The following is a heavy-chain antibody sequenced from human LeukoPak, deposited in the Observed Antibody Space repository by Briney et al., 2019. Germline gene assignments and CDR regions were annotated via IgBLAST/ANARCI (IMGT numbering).Heavy chain of an antibody. V-gene: IGHV3-21*01. J-gene: IGHJ4*02. Sequence: GGSLRLSRAASGFTFSNSAMNWVRQVPGKGLGWVSSIDYDSSHIYYAASVRGRFTISRDNARNSVYLQMNSLRVEDTAVYYCARDPLRYLRVGHYDYWGQGTLVAVSS. CDR3: ARDPLRYLRVGHYDY. CDR2: IDYDSSHI. CDR1: GFTFSNSA. D-gene: IGHD3-9*01.